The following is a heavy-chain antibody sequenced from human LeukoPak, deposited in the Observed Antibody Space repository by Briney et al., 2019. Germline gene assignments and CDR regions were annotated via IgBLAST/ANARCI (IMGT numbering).Heavy chain of an antibody. CDR3: ATMVGDLSGYYYNWFDP. J-gene: IGHJ5*02. Sequence: ASVKVSCKVSGNTLTELSMHWVRQAPGKGLEWMGGFDPEDGETIYAQKFQGRVTMTEDTSTDTAYMELSSLRSEDTAVYYCATMVGDLSGYYYNWFDPWGQGTLVTVSS. CDR2: FDPEDGET. D-gene: IGHD3-22*01. CDR1: GNTLTELS. V-gene: IGHV1-24*01.